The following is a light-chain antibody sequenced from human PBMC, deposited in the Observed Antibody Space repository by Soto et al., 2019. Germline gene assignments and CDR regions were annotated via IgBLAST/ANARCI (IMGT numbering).Light chain of an antibody. Sequence: EIVLTQSPGTLSLSPGERATLSCSASQSVSNNYLACYQHKPGQTPRLLIYDTSTRATGVPARFSGSRSGPEFTLTINSLQSEDFAIYYCQPYNNWPLTFGGGTKVDIK. J-gene: IGKJ4*01. CDR2: DTS. V-gene: IGKV3-15*01. CDR1: QSVSNN. CDR3: QPYNNWPLT.